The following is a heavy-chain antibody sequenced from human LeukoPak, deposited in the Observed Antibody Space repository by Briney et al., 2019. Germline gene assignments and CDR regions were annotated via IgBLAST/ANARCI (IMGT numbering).Heavy chain of an antibody. CDR3: ARTRDYVWDQKRDY. V-gene: IGHV1-18*01. Sequence: ASVKVSCKASGYTFTSYGTSWVRQAPGQGLEWMGWISAYNGNTNYAQKLQGRVTMTTDTSTGTAYMELRSLRSDDTAVYYCARTRDYVWDQKRDYWGQGTLVTVSS. J-gene: IGHJ4*02. D-gene: IGHD3-16*01. CDR2: ISAYNGNT. CDR1: GYTFTSYG.